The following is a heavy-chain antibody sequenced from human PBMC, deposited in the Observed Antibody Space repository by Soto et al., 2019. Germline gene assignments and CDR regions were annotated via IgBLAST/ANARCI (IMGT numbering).Heavy chain of an antibody. CDR3: ARHVTYGDYPYCFDY. J-gene: IGHJ4*02. CDR2: IYYSGST. CDR1: GGSISSSSYY. D-gene: IGHD4-17*01. Sequence: SETLSLTCTVSGGSISSSSYYWGWIRQPPGKGLEWIGSIYYSGSTYYNPSLKSRGTLSVDTSKNQFSLKLSSVTAADTAVCYGARHVTYGDYPYCFDYWGQGTLVTVSS. V-gene: IGHV4-39*01.